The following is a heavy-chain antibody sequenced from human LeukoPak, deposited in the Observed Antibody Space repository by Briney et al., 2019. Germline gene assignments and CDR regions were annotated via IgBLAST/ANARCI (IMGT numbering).Heavy chain of an antibody. CDR1: GYTFTSYA. D-gene: IGHD6-19*01. CDR3: ARDIAVANENWFDP. V-gene: IGHV1-2*02. CDR2: INPNSGGT. J-gene: IGHJ5*02. Sequence: ASVKVSCKASGYTFTSYAMNWVRQAPGQGLEWMGWINPNSGGTNYAQKFQGRVTMTRDTSISTAYMELSRLRSDDTAVYYCARDIAVANENWFDPWGQGTLVTVSS.